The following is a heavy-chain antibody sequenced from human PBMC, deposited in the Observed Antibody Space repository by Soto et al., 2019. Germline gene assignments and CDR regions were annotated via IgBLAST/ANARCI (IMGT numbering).Heavy chain of an antibody. J-gene: IGHJ4*02. Sequence: SVKVSCKASGGTFRSYAIIWVRQAPGQGLEWMGGIIPIFGTANYAQKFQGRVTITADESTSTAYMELSSLRSEDTAVYYCARGKSTMIAPYPYFDYWGQGTRVTVSS. V-gene: IGHV1-69*13. CDR2: IIPIFGTA. D-gene: IGHD3-22*01. CDR1: GGTFRSYA. CDR3: ARGKSTMIAPYPYFDY.